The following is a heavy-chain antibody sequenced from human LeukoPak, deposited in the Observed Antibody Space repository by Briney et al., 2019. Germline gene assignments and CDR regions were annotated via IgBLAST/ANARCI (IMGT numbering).Heavy chain of an antibody. V-gene: IGHV4-4*02. D-gene: IGHD5-12*01. CDR1: GGSISGDNW. CDR3: ARYHNGYDDY. CDR2: IYYSGTS. J-gene: IGHJ4*02. Sequence: SETLSLTCAVSGGSISGDNWWSWIRQPPGKGLEWIGSIYYSGTSYYSPSLKSRVTISLDTSKSQFSLILSSVTAADTAVYYCARYHNGYDDYWGQGTLVTVSS.